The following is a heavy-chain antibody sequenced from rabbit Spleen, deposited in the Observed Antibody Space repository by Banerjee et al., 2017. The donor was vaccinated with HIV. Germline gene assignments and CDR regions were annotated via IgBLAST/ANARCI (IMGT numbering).Heavy chain of an antibody. CDR3: ARDLAGAIGWNFYL. J-gene: IGHJ4*01. CDR1: GFTLSSYYY. CDR2: FGRDGGRI. V-gene: IGHV1S45*01. D-gene: IGHD4-1*01. Sequence: QEQLEESGGGLVQPEGSLTLTCTGSGFTLSSYYYMCWVRQAPGKGLEWIGCFGRDGGRIYYASWAKGRFTISRTSSTTLTLQMTSLTAADTATYFCARDLAGAIGWNFYLWGPGTLVTFS.